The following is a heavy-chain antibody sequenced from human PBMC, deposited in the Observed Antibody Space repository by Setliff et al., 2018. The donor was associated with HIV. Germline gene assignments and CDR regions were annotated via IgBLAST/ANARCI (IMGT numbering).Heavy chain of an antibody. J-gene: IGHJ4*02. CDR3: ARGLSFYDPGGFDY. CDR2: ININEDT. Sequence: PSETLSLTCTISGGSFGVYRWSWIRQSAGRGLEWIGRININEDTYFKPSLRSRVSMSIDTSKNQFSLKLSSVTAADTAVYYCARGLSFYDPGGFDYWGQGTLVTVSS. CDR1: GGSFGVYR. D-gene: IGHD3-22*01. V-gene: IGHV4-4*07.